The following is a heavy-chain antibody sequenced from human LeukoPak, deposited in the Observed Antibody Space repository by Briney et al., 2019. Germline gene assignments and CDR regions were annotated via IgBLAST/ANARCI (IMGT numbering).Heavy chain of an antibody. Sequence: SETLSLTCAVYGGSFSGYYWSWIRQPPGKGLEWIGEINHSGSTNYNPSLKSRVTISVDTSKNQFSLKLSSVTAADTAVYYCARGSSGYSGYDLFPYCFDYRGQGTLVTVSS. J-gene: IGHJ4*02. CDR1: GGSFSGYY. V-gene: IGHV4-34*01. D-gene: IGHD5-12*01. CDR3: ARGSSGYSGYDLFPYCFDY. CDR2: INHSGST.